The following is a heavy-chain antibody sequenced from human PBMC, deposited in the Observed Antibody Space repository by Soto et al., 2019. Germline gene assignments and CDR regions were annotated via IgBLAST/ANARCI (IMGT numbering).Heavy chain of an antibody. Sequence: GGSLRLSCAASGFTFSDYYMSWIRQAPGKGLEWVSYISSSSSYTNYADSVKGRFTISRDNAKNSLYLQMNSLRAEDTAVYYCARDNYYGSTIGYYYYGMDVWGQGTTVTVSS. D-gene: IGHD3-10*01. V-gene: IGHV3-11*05. CDR2: ISSSSSYT. CDR3: ARDNYYGSTIGYYYYGMDV. J-gene: IGHJ6*02. CDR1: GFTFSDYY.